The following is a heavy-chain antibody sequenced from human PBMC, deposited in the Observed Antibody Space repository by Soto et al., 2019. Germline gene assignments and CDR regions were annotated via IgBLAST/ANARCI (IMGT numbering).Heavy chain of an antibody. CDR3: AREEATAGNDCFDY. D-gene: IGHD6-13*01. CDR2: INPNSGGT. V-gene: IGHV1-2*02. J-gene: IGHJ4*02. Sequence: ASVKVSCKASGYTFTSYGISWVRQAPGQGLEWMGWINPNSGGTHYAEQFQGRVTMTWDTSISTVYMELNSLTSDDTAVYYCAREEATAGNDCFDYWGQGTMVAVPS. CDR1: GYTFTSYG.